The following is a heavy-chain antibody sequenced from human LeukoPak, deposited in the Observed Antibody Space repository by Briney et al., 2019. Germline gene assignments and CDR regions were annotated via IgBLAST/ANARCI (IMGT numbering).Heavy chain of an antibody. J-gene: IGHJ3*02. Sequence: ASVKVSCKAAGYTFTTYGIIWVRQAPGQGLEWMGWISAYNGNTNYAQKFQGRVTMTTDTSTSTAYMELRSLRSDDTAVYYCARAGYYYDSSGYYQDAFDIWGQGTMVTVSS. CDR3: ARAGYYYDSSGYYQDAFDI. CDR1: GYTFTTYG. CDR2: ISAYNGNT. D-gene: IGHD3-22*01. V-gene: IGHV1-18*01.